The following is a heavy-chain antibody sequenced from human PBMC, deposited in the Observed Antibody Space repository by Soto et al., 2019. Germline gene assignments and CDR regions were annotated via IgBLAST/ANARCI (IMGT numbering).Heavy chain of an antibody. CDR1: GWHFSVHC. CDR2: SNHSGST. Sequence: SATLSLTCPLHGWHFSVHCWRRISSTTRSGLECIGESNHSGSTHYNPSLKSRVTISVDTSKNQFSLKLSSVTAADTAVYYCARGPYHGDYDFWSGHYRGGSQWFCMDVWGKGTTVS. V-gene: IGHV4-34*01. J-gene: IGHJ6*03. CDR3: ARGPYHGDYDFWSGHYRGGSQWFCMDV. D-gene: IGHD3-3*01.